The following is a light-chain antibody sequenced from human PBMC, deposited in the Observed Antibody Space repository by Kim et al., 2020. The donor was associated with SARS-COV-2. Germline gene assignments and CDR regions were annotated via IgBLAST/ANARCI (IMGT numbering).Light chain of an antibody. CDR1: SSNIGACYD. CDR3: QSYDSSLSGSV. V-gene: IGLV1-40*01. J-gene: IGLJ3*02. CDR2: GNS. Sequence: QRVHNSCTGSSSNIGACYDVHWYQQLPGTAPKLLIYGNSNRPSGVPDRFSGSKSGTSASLAITGLQAEDEADYYCQSYDSSLSGSVFGGGTKLTVL.